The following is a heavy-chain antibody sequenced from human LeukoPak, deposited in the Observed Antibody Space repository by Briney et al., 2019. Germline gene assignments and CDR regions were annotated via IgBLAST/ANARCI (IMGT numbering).Heavy chain of an antibody. V-gene: IGHV3-64*01. Sequence: PGGSLRLSCAASGFTFSSYAMHWVRQAPGKGLEYVSAINSNGGSTYYANFVKGRFTISRDNSKNTLYLQMGSLRAEDMAVYYCARSVFWLSTSFLGHFDYWGQGTLVTVSS. CDR3: ARSVFWLSTSFLGHFDY. D-gene: IGHD2-2*01. J-gene: IGHJ4*02. CDR2: INSNGGST. CDR1: GFTFSSYA.